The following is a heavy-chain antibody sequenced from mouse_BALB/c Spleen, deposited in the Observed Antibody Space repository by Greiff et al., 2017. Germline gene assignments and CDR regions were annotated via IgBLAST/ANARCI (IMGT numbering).Heavy chain of an antibody. V-gene: IGHV4-1*02. CDR2: INPDSSTI. Sequence: EVKVEESGGGLVQPGGSLKLSCAASGFDFSRYWMSWVRQAPGKGLEWIGEINPDSSTINYTPSLKDKFIISRDNAKNTLYLQMSKVRSEDTALYYCARRESRYDGGDYYAMDYWGQGTSVTVSS. CDR1: GFDFSRYW. D-gene: IGHD2-14*01. CDR3: ARRESRYDGGDYYAMDY. J-gene: IGHJ4*01.